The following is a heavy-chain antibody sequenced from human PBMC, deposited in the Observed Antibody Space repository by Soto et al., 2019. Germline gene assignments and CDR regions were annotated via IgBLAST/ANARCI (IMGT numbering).Heavy chain of an antibody. J-gene: IGHJ4*01. CDR2: IYHGGTT. V-gene: IGHV4-38-2*02. Sequence: SETLSLTCTVSGYSISIGSYCACIRQPPGKGPEWIASIYHGGTTFYNPSLKSRITISVDTSNNQFSLKLTSVTAADTAVYYCARVHVMVVAGSTFDYWGHGTLVTVSS. CDR3: ARVHVMVVAGSTFDY. D-gene: IGHD6-19*01. CDR1: GYSISIGSY.